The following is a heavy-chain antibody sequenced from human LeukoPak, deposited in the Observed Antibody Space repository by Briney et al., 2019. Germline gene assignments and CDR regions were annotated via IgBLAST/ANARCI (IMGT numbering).Heavy chain of an antibody. CDR3: AKGPGAYYYGSERFHP. Sequence: SLRLSCAASGFTFDDYAMHWVRQAPGKGLEWVSGISWNSGSIGYADSVKGRFTISRDNAKNSLYLQMNSLRAEDMALYYCAKGPGAYYYGSERFHPWGQGTLVTVSS. V-gene: IGHV3-9*03. CDR2: ISWNSGSI. J-gene: IGHJ5*02. CDR1: GFTFDDYA. D-gene: IGHD3-10*01.